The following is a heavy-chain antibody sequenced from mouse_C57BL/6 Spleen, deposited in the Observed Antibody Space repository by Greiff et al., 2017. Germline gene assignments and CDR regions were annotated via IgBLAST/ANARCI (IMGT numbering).Heavy chain of an antibody. CDR1: GFTFSSYA. V-gene: IGHV5-4*03. CDR2: ISDGGSYT. Sequence: EVNLVESGGGLVKPGGSLKLSCAASGFTFSSYAMSWVRQTPEKRLEWVATISDGGSYTYYPDNVKGRFTISRDNAKNNLYLQMSHLKSDDTAMYYCSRERGYGSSYNFDYWGQGTTLTVSS. J-gene: IGHJ2*01. CDR3: SRERGYGSSYNFDY. D-gene: IGHD1-1*01.